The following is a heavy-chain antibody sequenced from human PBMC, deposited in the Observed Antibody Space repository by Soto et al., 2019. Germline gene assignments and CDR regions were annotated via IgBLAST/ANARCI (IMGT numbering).Heavy chain of an antibody. CDR3: ARVRETYYYDSSGESYFDY. CDR2: INPNSGGT. V-gene: IGHV1-2*02. J-gene: IGHJ4*02. Sequence: GASVKVSCKASGNTFTGYYMHWVRQAPGQGLEWMGWINPNSGGTNYAQKFQGRVTMTRDTSISTAYMELSRLRSDDTAVYYCARVRETYYYDSSGESYFDYWGQGTLVTVSS. D-gene: IGHD3-22*01. CDR1: GNTFTGYY.